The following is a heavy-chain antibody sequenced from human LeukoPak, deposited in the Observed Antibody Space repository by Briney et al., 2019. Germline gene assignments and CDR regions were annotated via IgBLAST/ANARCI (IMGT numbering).Heavy chain of an antibody. CDR2: IIPIFGTA. V-gene: IGHV1-69*13. CDR3: ARDGQATPYGMDV. CDR1: GGTFISYA. J-gene: IGHJ6*02. Sequence: SVKVSCKASGGTFISYAISWVRQAPGQGLEWMGGIIPIFGTANYAQKFQGRVTITADESTSTAYMELSSLRSEDTAVYYCARDGQATPYGMDVWGQGTTVTVSS.